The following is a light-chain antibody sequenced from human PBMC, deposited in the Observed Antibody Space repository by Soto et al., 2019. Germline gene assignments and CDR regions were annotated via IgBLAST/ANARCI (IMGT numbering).Light chain of an antibody. V-gene: IGKV1-5*03. Sequence: IHMTDSPSTLSASVVYRVTITFRASQSIISWLAWYQQKPGKAPKLLIYKASSLESGVPSRFSGSGSGTEFTLTISSLQPDDFATYYCQQYASYWTFGQGTKVDI. CDR2: KAS. J-gene: IGKJ1*01. CDR1: QSIISW. CDR3: QQYASYWT.